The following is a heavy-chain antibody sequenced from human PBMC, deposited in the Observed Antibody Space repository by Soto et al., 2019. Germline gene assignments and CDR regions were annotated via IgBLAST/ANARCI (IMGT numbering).Heavy chain of an antibody. Sequence: QVQLQESGPGLVKPSQTLSLTCTVSGGSISSGGYYWSWIRQHPGKGRGWIGYIYYSGSTYYNPSLKSRVTISVDTSKNQFSLKLSSVTAADTAVYYCARGAHYSSPFRWFDPWGQGTLVTVSS. V-gene: IGHV4-31*03. CDR2: IYYSGST. CDR1: GGSISSGGYY. D-gene: IGHD6-13*01. J-gene: IGHJ5*02. CDR3: ARGAHYSSPFRWFDP.